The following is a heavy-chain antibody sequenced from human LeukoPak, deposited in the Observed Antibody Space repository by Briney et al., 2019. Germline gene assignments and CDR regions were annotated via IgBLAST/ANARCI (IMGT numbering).Heavy chain of an antibody. CDR2: IYYSGST. D-gene: IGHD3-10*01. CDR1: GGSISSSSYY. CDR3: ARSGPYYYHYMDV. V-gene: IGHV4-39*07. Sequence: PSETLSLTCTVSGGSISSSSYYWGWIRQPPGKGLEWIGSIYYSGSTYYNPSLKSRVTISVDTSKNQFSLKLNSVTAADTAVYYCARSGPYYYHYMDVWGKGTTVTVS. J-gene: IGHJ6*03.